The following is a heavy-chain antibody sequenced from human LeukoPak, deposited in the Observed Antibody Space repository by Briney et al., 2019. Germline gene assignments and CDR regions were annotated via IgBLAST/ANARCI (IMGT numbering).Heavy chain of an antibody. CDR1: GGTFSSYA. CDR2: IIPIFGTA. D-gene: IGHD3-3*01. V-gene: IGHV1-69*01. CDR3: ARDPEAQYYDFWSGYFDY. Sequence: SVKVSCKASGGTFSSYAISWVRQAPGQGLEWMGGIIPIFGTANYAQKFQGRVTVTADESTSTAYMELSSLRSEDTAVYYCARDPEAQYYDFWSGYFDYWGQGTLVTVSS. J-gene: IGHJ4*02.